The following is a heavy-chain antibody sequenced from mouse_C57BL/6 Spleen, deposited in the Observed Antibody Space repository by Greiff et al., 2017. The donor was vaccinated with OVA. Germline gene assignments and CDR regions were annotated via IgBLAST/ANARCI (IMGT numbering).Heavy chain of an antibody. J-gene: IGHJ3*01. CDR2: IDPETGGT. D-gene: IGHD3-2*02. V-gene: IGHV1-15*01. CDR3: TREDSSGYPPWFAY. CDR1: GYTFTDYE. Sequence: QVQLKESGAELVRPGASVTLSCKASGYTFTDYEMHWVKQTPVHGLEWIGAIDPETGGTAYNQKFKGKAILTADKSSCTDYMELRSLTSEDSAVYYCTREDSSGYPPWFAYWGQGTLVTVSA.